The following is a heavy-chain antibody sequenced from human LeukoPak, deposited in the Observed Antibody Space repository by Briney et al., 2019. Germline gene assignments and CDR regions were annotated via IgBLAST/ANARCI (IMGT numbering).Heavy chain of an antibody. CDR3: ARAPVEQQLASRPYYFDY. D-gene: IGHD6-13*01. V-gene: IGHV4-59*01. Sequence: SETLSLTCTVSGGSISSYYWSWIRQPSGKGLEWLGYIYYSGSTNYNPSLKSRVTISVDTSKNQFSLKLSSVTAADTAVYYCARAPVEQQLASRPYYFDYGGRGPLVPVSS. J-gene: IGHJ4*02. CDR2: IYYSGST. CDR1: GGSISSYY.